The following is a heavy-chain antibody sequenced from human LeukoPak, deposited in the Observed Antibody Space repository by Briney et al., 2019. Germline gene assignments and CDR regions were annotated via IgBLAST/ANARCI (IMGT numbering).Heavy chain of an antibody. CDR1: GGSFGNFY. D-gene: IGHD6-13*01. J-gene: IGHJ5*02. CDR2: IYHTGTT. CDR3: ARQNPAAEGQGLDT. Sequence: SETLSLTCTVSGGSFGNFYWSWIRQPPGKGLDWIGYIYHTGTTSYNPSRKSRVTIAVDTTRNQFSLKLATVTAADTAVYYCARQNPAAEGQGLDTWGQGALVTVSS. V-gene: IGHV4-59*08.